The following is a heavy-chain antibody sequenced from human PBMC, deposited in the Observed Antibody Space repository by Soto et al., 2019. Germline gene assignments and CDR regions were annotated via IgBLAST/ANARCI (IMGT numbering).Heavy chain of an antibody. CDR3: AKDSGGSSWWSGSYYAMDV. J-gene: IGHJ6*02. Sequence: GGSLRLSCAASGFTFGSYAMTWVRQTPGKGLEWVSTLSGNGGTTYYADSVKGRFTISRDNSKTSLYLQMNSLRTEDTALYYCAKDSGGSSWWSGSYYAMDVWGQGTTVTVSS. D-gene: IGHD6-13*01. CDR1: GFTFGSYA. CDR2: LSGNGGTT. V-gene: IGHV3-43*02.